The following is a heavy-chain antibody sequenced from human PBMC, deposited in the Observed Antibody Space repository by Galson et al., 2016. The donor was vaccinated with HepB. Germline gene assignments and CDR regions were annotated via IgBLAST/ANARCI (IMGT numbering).Heavy chain of an antibody. CDR3: ARGPSRYCSSAGSGCYKGYHCGVDV. CDR1: GFTFRNFG. J-gene: IGHJ6*02. V-gene: IGHV3-30*03. Sequence: SLRLSCATSGFTFRNFGMHWVRQAPGKGPEWVSIISYDGSKKYYADSVKGRFSISRDNSKTTVYLHMDSLRLEDTAIYYCARGPSRYCSSAGSGCYKGYHCGVDVWGQGTTVTVSS. D-gene: IGHD2-2*01. CDR2: ISYDGSKK.